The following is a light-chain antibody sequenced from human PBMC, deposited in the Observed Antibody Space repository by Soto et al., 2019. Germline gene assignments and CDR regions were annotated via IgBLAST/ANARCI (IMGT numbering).Light chain of an antibody. CDR2: GAS. CDR1: QSVRSSY. CDR3: QKFGGPRPWT. Sequence: EIVLPQSPGTLSLSPGARAPLSCRARQSVRSSYLAWFQQRPGQAPRLLIHGASSRATGIPDRFSGSGSGTDFTLTISRLEPEDLAVYYCQKFGGPRPWTVGKGTKVDIK. V-gene: IGKV3-20*01. J-gene: IGKJ1*01.